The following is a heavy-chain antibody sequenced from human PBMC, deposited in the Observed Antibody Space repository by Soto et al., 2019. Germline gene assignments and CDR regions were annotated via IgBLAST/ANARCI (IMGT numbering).Heavy chain of an antibody. CDR3: AKDYTPSGSESPYNMIFDS. Sequence: GWSLRLSCAASGFTFNDCAMSWVRQAPGKGLEWVSGISGSGDYIWYADSVKGRFTLSRDNSRNMLYLQMNGLRVEDTAVYYCAKDYTPSGSESPYNMIFDSWGQGLLVTVSS. J-gene: IGHJ4*02. V-gene: IGHV3-23*01. CDR2: ISGSGDYI. CDR1: GFTFNDCA. D-gene: IGHD3-16*01.